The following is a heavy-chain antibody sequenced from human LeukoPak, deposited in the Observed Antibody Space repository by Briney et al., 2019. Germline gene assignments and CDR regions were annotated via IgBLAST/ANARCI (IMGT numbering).Heavy chain of an antibody. J-gene: IGHJ4*02. CDR2: IYSGGST. D-gene: IGHD2-2*01. CDR3: ARDVCSSTSCYLGRFDY. Sequence: GGSLRLSCAASGFTVSSNYMSWVRQAPGKGLEWVSVIYSGGSTYYADSVKGRFTISRDNSKNTLYLQMDSLRAEDTAVYYCARDVCSSTSCYLGRFDYWGQGTLVTVSS. CDR1: GFTVSSNY. V-gene: IGHV3-53*05.